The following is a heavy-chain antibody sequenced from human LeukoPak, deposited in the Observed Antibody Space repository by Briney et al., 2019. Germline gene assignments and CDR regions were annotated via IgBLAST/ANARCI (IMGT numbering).Heavy chain of an antibody. CDR2: IYQSGST. Sequence: TSETLSLTCAVSGYSISSGYYWGWIRQPPGKGLGGIGTIYQSGSTYYNPSLKSRATISLDTSKNQFSLKLTSVTAADTAVYYCARWGGDSSGWFLGYWGQGTVVTVSS. D-gene: IGHD6-19*01. CDR1: GYSISSGYY. CDR3: ARWGGDSSGWFLGY. J-gene: IGHJ4*02. V-gene: IGHV4-38-2*01.